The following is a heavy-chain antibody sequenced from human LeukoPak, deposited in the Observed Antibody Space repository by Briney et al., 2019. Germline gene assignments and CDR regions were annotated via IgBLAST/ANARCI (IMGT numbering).Heavy chain of an antibody. Sequence: QPGGSLRLSCAASGFTFSDYWMSWVRQAPGKGLEWVANIKQDGSEKYYVDSVKGRFTISRDNAKNSLYLQMNSLRAEDTAVYYCARDSGSYRPLDIWGQGTMVTVSS. CDR3: ARDSGSYRPLDI. CDR1: GFTFSDYW. CDR2: IKQDGSEK. V-gene: IGHV3-7*01. D-gene: IGHD1-26*01. J-gene: IGHJ3*02.